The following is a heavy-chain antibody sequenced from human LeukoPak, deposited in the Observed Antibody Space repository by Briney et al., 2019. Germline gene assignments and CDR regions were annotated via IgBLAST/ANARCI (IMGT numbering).Heavy chain of an antibody. CDR1: GYTLTELS. V-gene: IGHV1-24*01. J-gene: IGHJ4*02. CDR2: FDPEDGET. CDR3: ATDRFRNWNDRPYFDY. Sequence: GASVKVSCKVSGYTLTELSMHWVRQAPGKGLEWMGGFDPEDGETIYAQKFQGRVTMTEDTSTDTAYMELSSLRSEDTAVYYCATDRFRNWNDRPYFDYWGQGTLVTVSS. D-gene: IGHD1-1*01.